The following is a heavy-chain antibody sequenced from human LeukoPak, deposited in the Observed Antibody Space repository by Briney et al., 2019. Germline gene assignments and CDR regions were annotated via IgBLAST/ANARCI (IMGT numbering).Heavy chain of an antibody. D-gene: IGHD1-26*01. CDR2: ISGSGATT. CDR3: AKLKSGSYTVDAFDI. J-gene: IGHJ3*02. CDR1: GFTFSSYA. Sequence: GGSLSLSCAASGFTFSSYAINWVRQAPGKGLEWVSVISGSGATTFYADSVKGRFTISRDNSKKMLYLQMNSLRAEDTAVYYCAKLKSGSYTVDAFDIWGQGTMVTVSS. V-gene: IGHV3-23*01.